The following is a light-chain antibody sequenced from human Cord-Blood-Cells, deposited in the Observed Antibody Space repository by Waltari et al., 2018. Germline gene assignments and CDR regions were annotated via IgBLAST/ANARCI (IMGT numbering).Light chain of an antibody. Sequence: EIVLTQSPATLSLSPGERATLSCRASKSVSSYLAWYQQKPGQAPRPLIYDASNRATGIPARFSGSGSGTDFTLTISSLEPEDFAVYYCQQRSNWPPGFGPGTKVDIK. J-gene: IGKJ3*01. CDR3: QQRSNWPPG. V-gene: IGKV3-11*01. CDR2: DAS. CDR1: KSVSSY.